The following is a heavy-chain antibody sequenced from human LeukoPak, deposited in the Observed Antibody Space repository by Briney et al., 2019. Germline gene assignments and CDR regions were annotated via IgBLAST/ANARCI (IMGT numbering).Heavy chain of an antibody. CDR3: ARGPLDSGYTYFDY. CDR1: GGSISSGGYY. Sequence: SETLSLTCTVSGGSISSGGYYWSWIRQHPGKGLEWIGYIYYSGGTNYNPSLKSRVTISVDTSKNQFSLKLSSVTAADTAVYYCARGPLDSGYTYFDYWGQGTLVSVAS. D-gene: IGHD5-12*01. J-gene: IGHJ4*02. V-gene: IGHV4-61*08. CDR2: IYYSGGT.